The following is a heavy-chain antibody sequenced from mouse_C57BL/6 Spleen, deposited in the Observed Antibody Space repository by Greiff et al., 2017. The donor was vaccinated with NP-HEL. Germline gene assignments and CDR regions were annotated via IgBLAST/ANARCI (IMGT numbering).Heavy chain of an antibody. V-gene: IGHV1-42*01. CDR2: INPSTGGT. D-gene: IGHD2-4*01. CDR1: GYSFTGYY. J-gene: IGHJ3*01. CDR3: ASGDDYDGAWFAY. Sequence: EVQLQQSGPELVKPGASVKISCKASGYSFTGYYMNWVKQSPEKSLEWIGEINPSTGGTTYNQKFKAKATLTVDKSSSTAYMQLKSLTSEDSAVYYCASGDDYDGAWFAYWGQGTLVTVSA.